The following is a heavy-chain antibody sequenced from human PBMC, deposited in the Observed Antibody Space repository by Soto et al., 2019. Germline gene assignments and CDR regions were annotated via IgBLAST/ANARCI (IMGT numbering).Heavy chain of an antibody. CDR1: GFTFSSYG. Sequence: PGGSLRLSCAASGFTFSSYGMHWVRQAPGKGLEWVAVISYDGSNKYYADSVKGRFTISRDNSKNTLYLQMNSLRAEDTAVYYCAKGAAMADYYYYGMDVWGQGTTVTVSS. J-gene: IGHJ6*02. CDR2: ISYDGSNK. V-gene: IGHV3-30*18. D-gene: IGHD5-18*01. CDR3: AKGAAMADYYYYGMDV.